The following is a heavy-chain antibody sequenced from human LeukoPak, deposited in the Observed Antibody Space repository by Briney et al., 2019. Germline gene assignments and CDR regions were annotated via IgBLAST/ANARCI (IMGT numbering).Heavy chain of an antibody. CDR1: GYTFTGYY. CDR2: MNPNSGNT. J-gene: IGHJ4*02. Sequence: ASVKVSCKASGYTFTGYYMHWVRQAPGQGLEWMGWMNPNSGNTGYAQKFQGRVTMTRNTSISTAYMELSSLRSEDTAVYYCARRVVVYDYWGQGTLVTVSS. V-gene: IGHV1-8*02. CDR3: ARRVVVYDY. D-gene: IGHD3-22*01.